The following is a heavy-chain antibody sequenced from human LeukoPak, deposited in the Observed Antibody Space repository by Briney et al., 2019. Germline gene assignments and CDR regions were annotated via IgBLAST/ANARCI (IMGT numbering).Heavy chain of an antibody. Sequence: PGGSLRLSCAASGFTFSSYWMSWVRQAPGKGLEWVARIKQDGSEKYYVESVKGRFTISRDNAKKSVYLQMDSLRADDTAVYYCAREGYCSGGICSYDNWGQGTLVTVSS. D-gene: IGHD2-15*01. CDR2: IKQDGSEK. V-gene: IGHV3-7*01. CDR1: GFTFSSYW. CDR3: AREGYCSGGICSYDN. J-gene: IGHJ4*02.